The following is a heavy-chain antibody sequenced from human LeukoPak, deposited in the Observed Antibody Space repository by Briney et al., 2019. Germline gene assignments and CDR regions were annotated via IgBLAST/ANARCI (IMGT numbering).Heavy chain of an antibody. J-gene: IGHJ4*02. D-gene: IGHD2-15*01. CDR3: ARHTSGVAVY. CDR2: IYSGGGT. CDR1: GITVSGNY. V-gene: IGHV3-66*04. Sequence: GGSLRLSCAASGITVSGNYTSWVRQAPGKGLEWVSVIYSGGGTNNADSVKGRFTISRDNSKNTLYLQLNSLRAEDTAVYYCARHTSGVAVYWGRGTLVTVSS.